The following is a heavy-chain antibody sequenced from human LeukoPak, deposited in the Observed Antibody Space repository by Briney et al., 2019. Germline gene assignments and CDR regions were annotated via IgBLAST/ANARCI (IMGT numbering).Heavy chain of an antibody. CDR3: ARESVGATFEVYYYYMDV. CDR2: IYATGST. CDR1: GGSISSSNYY. D-gene: IGHD1-26*01. J-gene: IGHJ6*03. Sequence: SQTLSLTCTVSGGSISSSNYYWSWIRQPAGKGLEWIGRIYATGSTNYNPSLKSRVTISVDRSKNQFSLKLSSVTAADTAVYYCARESVGATFEVYYYYMDVWGKGTTVTVSS. V-gene: IGHV4-61*02.